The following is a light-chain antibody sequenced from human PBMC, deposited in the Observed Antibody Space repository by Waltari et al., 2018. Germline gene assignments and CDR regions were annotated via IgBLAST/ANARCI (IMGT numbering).Light chain of an antibody. V-gene: IGKV1-33*01. J-gene: IGKJ3*01. Sequence: IQMTQSPSSLSASVGDRVTITCQASQDISSDLNRYQHKPGNAPKLLIYDASNFETGVQERFSGSGSGTEITFIISSLQPEEIATYDCQQHDDVPVTFGPGTKVDIK. CDR3: QQHDDVPVT. CDR2: DAS. CDR1: QDISSD.